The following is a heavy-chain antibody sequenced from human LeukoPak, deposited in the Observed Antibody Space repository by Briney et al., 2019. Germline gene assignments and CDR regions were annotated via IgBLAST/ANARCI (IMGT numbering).Heavy chain of an antibody. CDR3: ARDTAPDSYAFDI. J-gene: IGHJ3*02. CDR1: GGSISSSSYY. CDR2: IYYSGST. Sequence: SETLSLTCTVSGGSISSSSYYWGWIRQPPGKGLEWIGSIYYSGSTYYNPSLKSRVTISVDTSKNQFSLKLSSVTAADTAVYYCARDTAPDSYAFDIWGQGTMVTVSS. D-gene: IGHD2-21*01. V-gene: IGHV4-39*07.